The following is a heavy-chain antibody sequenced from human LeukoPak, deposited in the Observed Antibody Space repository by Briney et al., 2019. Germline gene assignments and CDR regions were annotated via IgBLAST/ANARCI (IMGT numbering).Heavy chain of an antibody. J-gene: IGHJ4*02. V-gene: IGHV4-59*01. D-gene: IGHD5-24*01. CDR3: AREEVTPGEMATIFDY. Sequence: PSETLSLTCTVSGGSISSYYWSWIRQPPGKGLEWIGYIYYSGSTNYNPSLKSRVTISVDTSKNQFSLKLSSVTAADTAVYYCAREEVTPGEMATIFDYWGQGTLVTVSS. CDR1: GGSISSYY. CDR2: IYYSGST.